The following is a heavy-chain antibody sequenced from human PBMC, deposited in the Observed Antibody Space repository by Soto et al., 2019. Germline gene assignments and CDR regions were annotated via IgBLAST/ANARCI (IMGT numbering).Heavy chain of an antibody. CDR2: INQDGSET. Sequence: EMQQVDSGGGLVQPGGSLRLSCAASGFTFSDYWMNWVRQAQGKGLEWVAKINQDGSETHYVDSVKGRFSISRDNAKNSLYLQMNSLKVDDTAVYYCARDGRWEYAEGGFDPWGQGTLVTVSS. V-gene: IGHV3-7*01. CDR3: ARDGRWEYAEGGFDP. D-gene: IGHD1-26*01. J-gene: IGHJ5*02. CDR1: GFTFSDYW.